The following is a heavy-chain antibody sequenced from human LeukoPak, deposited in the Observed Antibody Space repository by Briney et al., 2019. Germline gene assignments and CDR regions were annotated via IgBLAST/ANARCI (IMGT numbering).Heavy chain of an antibody. Sequence: GGSLRLSCAASGFTFDDYAMHWVRQAPGKGLEWVSGISWNSGSIGYADSVKGRFTISRDNAKNSLYLQTNSLRAEDMALYYCAKDIRWELLHAFDIWGQGTMVTVSS. CDR2: ISWNSGSI. V-gene: IGHV3-9*03. J-gene: IGHJ3*02. CDR3: AKDIRWELLHAFDI. CDR1: GFTFDDYA. D-gene: IGHD1-26*01.